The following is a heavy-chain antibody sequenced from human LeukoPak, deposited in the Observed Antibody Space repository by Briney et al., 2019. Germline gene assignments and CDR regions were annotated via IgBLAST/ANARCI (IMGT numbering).Heavy chain of an antibody. V-gene: IGHV1-46*01. CDR3: ARGRVLRFLEWSNDAFDI. Sequence: GASVKVSCKASGYTFTSYYMHWVRQAPGQGLEWMGIINPSGCSTSYAQKFQGRVTMTRDMSTSTVYMELSSLRSEDTAVYYCARGRVLRFLEWSNDAFDIWGQGTMVTVSS. J-gene: IGHJ3*02. D-gene: IGHD3-3*01. CDR1: GYTFTSYY. CDR2: INPSGCST.